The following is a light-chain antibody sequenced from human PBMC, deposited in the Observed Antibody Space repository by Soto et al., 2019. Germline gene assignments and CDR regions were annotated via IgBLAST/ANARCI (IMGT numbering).Light chain of an antibody. J-gene: IGKJ2*01. Sequence: DIQVTQSPSFLSASVGDSVTITCRTSQGISSFLAWYQQKSEKAPKLLIYAASTLKSGVPSRFGGSGFGTEFTLTISSLEPEDFATYYCQQLNGYPYTFGQGTKLEIK. V-gene: IGKV1-9*01. CDR3: QQLNGYPYT. CDR1: QGISSF. CDR2: AAS.